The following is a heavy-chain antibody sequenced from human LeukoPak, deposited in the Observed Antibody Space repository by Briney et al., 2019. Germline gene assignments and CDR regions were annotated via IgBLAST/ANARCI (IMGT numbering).Heavy chain of an antibody. Sequence: GRSLRVSCAASGFTFSRYGMHWVRQAPGKGLEWVAVIPYDGSNKYYADSVKGRFTISRDNSKNSLYLQMNSLRTEDTALYYCAKDTKYYYDSSGYYNYGMDVWGQGTTVTVSS. V-gene: IGHV3-30*18. CDR3: AKDTKYYYDSSGYYNYGMDV. CDR2: IPYDGSNK. J-gene: IGHJ6*02. CDR1: GFTFSRYG. D-gene: IGHD3-22*01.